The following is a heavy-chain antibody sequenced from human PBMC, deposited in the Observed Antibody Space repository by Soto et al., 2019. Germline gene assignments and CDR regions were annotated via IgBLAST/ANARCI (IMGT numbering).Heavy chain of an antibody. CDR2: ICSGGST. Sequence: EVQLVETGGGLIQPGGSLRLSCAASGFTVTNNYMSWVRQAPGKGLEWVSVICSGGSTYYAGSVRGRFTISRDNSKNTLYLQMNSLRVEDTAVYYCAGDPDFGDCLGYFDLWGRGTLVTVSS. D-gene: IGHD4-17*01. CDR1: GFTVTNNY. J-gene: IGHJ2*01. V-gene: IGHV3-53*02. CDR3: AGDPDFGDCLGYFDL.